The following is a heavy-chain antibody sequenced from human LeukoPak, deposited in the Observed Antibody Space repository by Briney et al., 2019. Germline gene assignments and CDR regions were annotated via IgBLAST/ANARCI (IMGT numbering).Heavy chain of an antibody. CDR2: IKDDGSEK. Sequence: GGSLRLSCVGSGFTFSSYWTTWVRQAPGKGLEWVANIKDDGSEKYSVDSAKGRFTISRDNAKNSLYLQMSSLRAEDTAVYYCARARIDYWGQGTLVTVSS. CDR3: ARARIDY. D-gene: IGHD1-14*01. J-gene: IGHJ4*02. CDR1: GFTFSSYW. V-gene: IGHV3-7*04.